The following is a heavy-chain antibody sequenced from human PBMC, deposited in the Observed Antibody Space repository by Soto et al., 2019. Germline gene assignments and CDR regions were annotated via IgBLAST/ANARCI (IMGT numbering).Heavy chain of an antibody. CDR1: GGIFSTYA. Sequence: SVKVSCKASGGIFSTYAISWLRQAPGQGLEWMGCIIPLFGTPNYAQRFQGRVTITADKSASTAYMELSRLRSEDTAVYYCARFEILTGYPNWGQGTLVTVSS. J-gene: IGHJ4*02. CDR2: IIPLFGTP. V-gene: IGHV1-69*06. CDR3: ARFEILTGYPN. D-gene: IGHD3-9*01.